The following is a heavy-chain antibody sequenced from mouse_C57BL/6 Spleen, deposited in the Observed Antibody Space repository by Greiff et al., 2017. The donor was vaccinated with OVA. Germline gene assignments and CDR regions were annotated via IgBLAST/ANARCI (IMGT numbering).Heavy chain of an antibody. V-gene: IGHV5-15*04. CDR1: GFTFSDYG. CDR3: ASCLEGAMDY. CDR2: ISNLAYSI. Sequence: EVMLVESGGGLVQPGGSLKLSCAASGFTFSDYGMAWVRQAPRKGPEWVAFISNLAYSIYYADTVTGRFTISRENAKNTLYLEMSSLRSEDTAMYYCASCLEGAMDYWGQGTSVTVSS. J-gene: IGHJ4*01.